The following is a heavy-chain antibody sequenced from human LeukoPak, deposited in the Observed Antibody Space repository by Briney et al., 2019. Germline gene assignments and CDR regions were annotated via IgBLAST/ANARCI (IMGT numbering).Heavy chain of an antibody. CDR2: ISGSGGST. V-gene: IGHV3-23*01. D-gene: IGHD3-10*01. J-gene: IGHJ4*02. CDR3: ARDYFGSGLSDY. CDR1: GFTFSSYG. Sequence: PGGSLRLSCAASGFTFSSYGMSWVRQAPGKGLEWVSAISGSGGSTYYADSVKGRFTISRDNSKNTLYLQMNSLRAEDAAVYYCARDYFGSGLSDYWGQGTLVTVSS.